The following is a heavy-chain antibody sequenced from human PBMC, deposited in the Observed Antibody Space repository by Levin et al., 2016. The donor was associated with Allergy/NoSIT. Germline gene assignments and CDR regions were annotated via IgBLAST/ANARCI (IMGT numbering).Heavy chain of an antibody. V-gene: IGHV3-23*01. Sequence: GESLKISCAVSRITFINYATSWVRQAPGKGLEWVSSILRNDGATYYADSVKGRFIISRDTSKNTLYLQMNSLRAEDTAVYYCALKRVVDSYDSNGYYTHWGQGTLVTVSS. CDR3: ALKRVVDSYDSNGYYTH. D-gene: IGHD3-22*01. CDR1: RITFINYA. CDR2: ILRNDGAT. J-gene: IGHJ4*02.